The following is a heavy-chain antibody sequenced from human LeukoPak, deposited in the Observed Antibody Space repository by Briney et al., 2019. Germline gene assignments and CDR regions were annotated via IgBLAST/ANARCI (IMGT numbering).Heavy chain of an antibody. J-gene: IGHJ4*02. D-gene: IGHD4-17*01. CDR3: ARDGDDARDY. CDR1: GYTFTRYY. V-gene: IGHV1-46*01. Sequence: EASVKVSCKASGYTFTRYYMHWVRQAPGQGLEWVGMINPSGTGTSYAQRFQGRVTMTRDTSTSTLYMELSSLRSEDTAVYYCARDGDDARDYWGQGTLVTVAS. CDR2: INPSGTGT.